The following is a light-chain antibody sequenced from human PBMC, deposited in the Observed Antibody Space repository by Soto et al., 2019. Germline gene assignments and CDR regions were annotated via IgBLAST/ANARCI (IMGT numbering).Light chain of an antibody. CDR1: QSLRGR. CDR3: QKYDGAPFT. J-gene: IGKJ4*01. V-gene: IGKV1-5*01. Sequence: DIQMTQSPFTLSASVGDIVTITCRASQSLRGRLAWYQQKPGKAPRLLIYDASTLESGVPSRFSGTGSETEFTLTISGLQPEDVATYYCQKYDGAPFTFGGGTTVEI. CDR2: DAS.